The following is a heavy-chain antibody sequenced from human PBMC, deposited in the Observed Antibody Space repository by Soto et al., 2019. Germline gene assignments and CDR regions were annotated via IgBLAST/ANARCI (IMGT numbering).Heavy chain of an antibody. CDR2: SRSERYGGNA. CDR3: TLFPPNGRGAPFAS. J-gene: IGHJ5*01. V-gene: IGHV3-49*05. Sequence: HVVESGGGLVKPGQSLRLSCGGSGFTFRDYAVAWFRQTRGKGLECIGLSRSERYGGNADYAASVSGRFIISRDDYTGVAYLQMDRLRRGDTAVYNFTLFPPNGRGAPFASWGHRTLDTVSS. D-gene: IGHD2-15*01. CDR1: GFTFRDYA.